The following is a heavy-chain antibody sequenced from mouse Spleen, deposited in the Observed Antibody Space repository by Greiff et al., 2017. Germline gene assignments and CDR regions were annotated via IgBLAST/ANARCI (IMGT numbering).Heavy chain of an antibody. CDR2: INPSNGGT. V-gene: IGHV1-53*01. CDR1: GYTFTSYW. CDR3: ARPHDGSYVPYYFDY. D-gene: IGHD1-1*02. J-gene: IGHJ2*01. Sequence: QVQLQQSGTELVKPGASVKLSCKASGYTFTSYWMHWVKQRPGQGLEWIGNINPSNGGTNYNEKFKSKATLTVDKSSSTAYMQLSSLTSEDSAVYYCARPHDGSYVPYYFDYWGQGTTLTVSS.